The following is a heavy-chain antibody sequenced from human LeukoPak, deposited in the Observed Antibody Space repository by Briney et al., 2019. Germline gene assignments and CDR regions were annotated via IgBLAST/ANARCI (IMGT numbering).Heavy chain of an antibody. Sequence: GGSLRLSCAASGFTFSSYWMSWVRQAPGKGLEWVANIKQDGSEKYYVDSVKGRFTISRDNAKNPLYLQMNSLRAEDTAVYYCARALGYSYGSNYYYYGMDVWGQGTTVTVSS. CDR2: IKQDGSEK. CDR1: GFTFSSYW. J-gene: IGHJ6*02. V-gene: IGHV3-7*01. CDR3: ARALGYSYGSNYYYYGMDV. D-gene: IGHD5-18*01.